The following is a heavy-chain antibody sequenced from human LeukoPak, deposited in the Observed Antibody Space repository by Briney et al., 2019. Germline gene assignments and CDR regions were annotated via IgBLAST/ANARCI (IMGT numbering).Heavy chain of an antibody. J-gene: IGHJ4*02. V-gene: IGHV4-34*01. D-gene: IGHD4-17*01. Sequence: SETLSLTCAVYGGSFSDYYWTWIRQPPGKGLEWIGGIYHSGSTNYNPSLKSRVTISVDTSKNQFSLKLYSVTAADTAVYYCARGGDYGDYVFHYWGQGTLVTVSS. CDR2: IYHSGST. CDR1: GGSFSDYY. CDR3: ARGGDYGDYVFHY.